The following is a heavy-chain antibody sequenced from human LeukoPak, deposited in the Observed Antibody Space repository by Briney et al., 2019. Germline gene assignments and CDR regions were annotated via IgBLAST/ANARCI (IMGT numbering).Heavy chain of an antibody. Sequence: GGSLRLSCAASGFTFGSYSMNWVRQAPGKGLEWVSSISSSSSYIYYADSVKGRFTISRDNAKNSLYLQMNSLRAEDTAVYYCARDRSYYGSGSYPLNGMDVWGKGTTVTVSS. V-gene: IGHV3-21*01. CDR3: ARDRSYYGSGSYPLNGMDV. CDR2: ISSSSSYI. CDR1: GFTFGSYS. J-gene: IGHJ6*04. D-gene: IGHD3-10*01.